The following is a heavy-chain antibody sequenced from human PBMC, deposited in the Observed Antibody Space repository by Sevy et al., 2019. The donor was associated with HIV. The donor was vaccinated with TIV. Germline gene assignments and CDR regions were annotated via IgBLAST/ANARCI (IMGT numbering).Heavy chain of an antibody. D-gene: IGHD3-16*01. J-gene: IGHJ4*02. CDR3: ARGNNPWGDFDY. CDR1: GFTVSSNY. CDR2: IYSGGST. V-gene: IGHV3-53*01. Sequence: GGSLRLSCAASGFTVSSNYMSWVRQAPGKGLEWVPVIYSGGSTYYADSVKGRFTISRDNSKNTLYLQMNSLRAEDTAVYYCARGNNPWGDFDYWGQGTLVTVSS.